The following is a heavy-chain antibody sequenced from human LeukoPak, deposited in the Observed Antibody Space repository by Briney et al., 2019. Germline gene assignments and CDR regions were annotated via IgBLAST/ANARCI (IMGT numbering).Heavy chain of an antibody. J-gene: IGHJ4*02. CDR2: VSGRGGTT. D-gene: IGHD3-22*01. CDR3: AKSDYYDSSGHPSSFEY. Sequence: QAGGSLRLSCAASGFPFSSYAMIWVRQAPGKGLEWVSAVSGRGGTTYYTDSVPGRFTISRDNSKNTLYMQMNSLRAQDTAMYYCAKSDYYDSSGHPSSFEYWGQGTLVTVSS. CDR1: GFPFSSYA. V-gene: IGHV3-23*01.